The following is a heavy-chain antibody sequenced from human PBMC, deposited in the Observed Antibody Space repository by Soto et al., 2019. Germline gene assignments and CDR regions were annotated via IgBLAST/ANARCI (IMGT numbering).Heavy chain of an antibody. D-gene: IGHD1-1*01. V-gene: IGHV4-4*02. CDR3: ATRSTCQLDPRWFDP. CDR2: IYHSGST. CDR1: SGSISSSNW. J-gene: IGHJ5*02. Sequence: QVQLQESGPGLVKPSGTLSLTCAVSSGSISSSNWWSWVRQPPGKGLEWIGEIYHSGSTNYNPSLKSRVTISVDKSKNQFSLKLSSVTAAYTAVYYCATRSTCQLDPRWFDPWGQGTLVTVSS.